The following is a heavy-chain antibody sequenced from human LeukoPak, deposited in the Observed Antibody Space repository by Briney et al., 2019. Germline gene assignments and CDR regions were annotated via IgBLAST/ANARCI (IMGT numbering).Heavy chain of an antibody. J-gene: IGHJ4*02. CDR3: ARDSGKWLFDY. CDR2: IIPIFGTA. V-gene: IGHV1-69*05. CDR1: GGTFSSYA. D-gene: IGHD3-22*01. Sequence: SVTVSCKASGGTFSSYAISWVRHAPGQRLEWMGGIIPIFGTANYAQKFQSRVTITTDESTSTAYMELSSLRSEDTAVYYCARDSGKWLFDYWGQGTLVTVSS.